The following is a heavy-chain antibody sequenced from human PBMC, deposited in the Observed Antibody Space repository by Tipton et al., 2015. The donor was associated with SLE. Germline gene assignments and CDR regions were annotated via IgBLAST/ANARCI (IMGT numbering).Heavy chain of an antibody. V-gene: IGHV4-34*01. Sequence: TLSLTCAVYGGSFSGYYWSRIRQPPGKGLEWIGEINHSGSTNYNPSLKSRVTISVDTSKNQFSLKLSSVTAADTAVYYCAREGIVVVTSAFDIWGQGTMVTVSS. CDR1: GGSFSGYY. D-gene: IGHD2-21*02. J-gene: IGHJ3*02. CDR2: INHSGST. CDR3: AREGIVVVTSAFDI.